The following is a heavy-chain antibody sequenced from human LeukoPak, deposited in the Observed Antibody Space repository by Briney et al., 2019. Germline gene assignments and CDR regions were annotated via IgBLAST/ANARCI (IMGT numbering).Heavy chain of an antibody. D-gene: IGHD3-10*01. J-gene: IGHJ4*02. CDR1: GFTVSNSY. CDR2: IYSGGST. Sequence: GGSLRLSCAASGFTVSNSYMNWVRQAPGKGLEWVSVIYSGGSTYYADSVKGRFTISRDNSKNTLYLQMNTLRAEDTAVYYCARYNYDSGSYPASWGQGTLVTVSS. CDR3: ARYNYDSGSYPAS. V-gene: IGHV3-53*01.